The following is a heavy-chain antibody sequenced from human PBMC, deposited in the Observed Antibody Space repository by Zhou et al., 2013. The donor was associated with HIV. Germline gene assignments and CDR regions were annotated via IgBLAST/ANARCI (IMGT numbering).Heavy chain of an antibody. D-gene: IGHD2-15*01. V-gene: IGHV1-3*01. Sequence: QVHLVQSGAEVKKPGASVKVSCEAVGVAFSNYAIHWVRQAPGRSLQWMGWINPGNGKTSSSQVFQGRIRIDRDISASSSYMELSGLTSDDTAVYYCARNQGFCSGGKCSLSSFDLWGQGTLVTVSS. CDR1: GVAFSNYA. J-gene: IGHJ3*01. CDR2: INPGNGKT. CDR3: ARNQGFCSGGKCSLSSFDL.